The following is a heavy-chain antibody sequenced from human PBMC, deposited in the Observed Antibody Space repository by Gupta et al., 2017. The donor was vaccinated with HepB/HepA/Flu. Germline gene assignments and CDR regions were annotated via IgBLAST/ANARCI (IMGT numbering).Heavy chain of an antibody. J-gene: IGHJ6*02. CDR2: FSLDSDRI. V-gene: IGHV3-9*01. D-gene: IGHD5-12*01. CDR3: GKDLTPGGLDV. CDR1: GLSIDRYA. Sequence: EVQLEESGGGLVQPGRSSRLSCTVSGLSIDRYAMHWVRQIPGKGLEWVSGFSLDSDRIDYADSVRGRFTTSRDKAKNSLYLQMNSLRPDDTALYYCGKDLTPGGLDVWGPGTTVTVSS.